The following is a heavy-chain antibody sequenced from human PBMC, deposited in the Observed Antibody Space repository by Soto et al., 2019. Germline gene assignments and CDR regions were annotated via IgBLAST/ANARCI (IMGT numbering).Heavy chain of an antibody. CDR1: GFTFSDYY. D-gene: IGHD6-13*01. J-gene: IGHJ6*02. Sequence: GGSLRLSCAASGFTFSDYYMSWIRQAPGKGLEWVSYISSSGSTIYYADSVEGRFTISRDNAKNSLYLQMNSLRAEDTAVYYCATGIAAASGNYYYYGMDVWGQGTTVTVSS. CDR2: ISSSGSTI. CDR3: ATGIAAASGNYYYYGMDV. V-gene: IGHV3-11*01.